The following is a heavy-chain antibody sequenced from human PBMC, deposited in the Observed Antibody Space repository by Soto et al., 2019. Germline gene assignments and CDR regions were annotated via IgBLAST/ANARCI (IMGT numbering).Heavy chain of an antibody. CDR1: GYTFTIYG. J-gene: IGHJ6*02. CDR3: ARVTEAGGYPLPYYYSYYGMDV. V-gene: IGHV1-18*01. Sequence: VKVSCKASGYTFTIYGISWVRQAPGQGLEWMGWISAYNGNTNYAQKLQGRVTMTTDTSTSTAYMEQRSLRSDDTAVYYCARVTEAGGYPLPYYYSYYGMDVWGQGTTVTVSS. CDR2: ISAYNGNT. D-gene: IGHD3-22*01.